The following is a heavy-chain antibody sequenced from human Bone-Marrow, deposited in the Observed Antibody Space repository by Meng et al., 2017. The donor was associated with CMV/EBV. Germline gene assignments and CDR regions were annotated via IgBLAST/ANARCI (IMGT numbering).Heavy chain of an antibody. J-gene: IGHJ4*02. D-gene: IGHD4-23*01. V-gene: IGHV3-21*01. CDR3: ARDIPTVVTTFDF. CDR1: GFTFSSYS. CDR2: ISSSSSYI. Sequence: GGSLRLSCAASGFTFSSYSMNWVRQAPGKGLEWVSSISSSSSYIYYADSVKGRFTISRDNAKNSLFLQMYSLRAEDTAVYYCARDIPTVVTTFDFWGQGTLVTVSS.